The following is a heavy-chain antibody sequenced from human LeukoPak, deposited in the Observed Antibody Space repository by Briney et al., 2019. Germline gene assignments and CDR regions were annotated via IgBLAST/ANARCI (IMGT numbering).Heavy chain of an antibody. D-gene: IGHD1-26*01. Sequence: SETLSLTCTVSGGSISSSSYYWGWIRQPPGKGLEWIGRIYYSGSTHYNPSLRSRVTISVDTSKNQFSLKLSSVTAADTAVYYCARGWDRYNWFDPWGQGTLVTVSS. V-gene: IGHV4-39*07. CDR2: IYYSGST. J-gene: IGHJ5*02. CDR1: GGSISSSSYY. CDR3: ARGWDRYNWFDP.